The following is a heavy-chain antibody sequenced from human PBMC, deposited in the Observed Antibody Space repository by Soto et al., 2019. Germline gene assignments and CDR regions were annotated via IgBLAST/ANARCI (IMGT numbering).Heavy chain of an antibody. V-gene: IGHV3-48*03. J-gene: IGHJ4*02. Sequence: GSLRLSCTASGFTFSSYEMNWVRQFPGKGLEWISYISNSGSTIYYADSVKGRFTISRDNALSSLYLQMSGLRAEDTAVYYCARGGIRAWYSYWGRGTLVTVSS. D-gene: IGHD2-21*02. CDR2: ISNSGSTI. CDR1: GFTFSSYE. CDR3: ARGGIRAWYSY.